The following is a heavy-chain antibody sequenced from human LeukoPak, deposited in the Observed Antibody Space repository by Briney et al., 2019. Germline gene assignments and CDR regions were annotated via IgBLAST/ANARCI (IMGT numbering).Heavy chain of an antibody. J-gene: IGHJ6*03. Sequence: ASVKVSCKASGYTFTSYYIHWVRDGPGEGLEWMGIINPSGGSTSYAQKFQGRVTMTRDMSTSTVYMELSSLRSEDTAVYYCARVAAEVVGVPGAIGFGWLRRDYYYMDVWGKGTTVTISS. CDR2: INPSGGST. D-gene: IGHD2-2*02. CDR3: ARVAAEVVGVPGAIGFGWLRRDYYYMDV. V-gene: IGHV1-46*01. CDR1: GYTFTSYY.